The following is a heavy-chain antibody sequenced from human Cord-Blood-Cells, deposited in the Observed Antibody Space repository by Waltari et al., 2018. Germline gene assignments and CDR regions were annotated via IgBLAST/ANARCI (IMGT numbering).Heavy chain of an antibody. Sequence: EVQLVESGGGLVQPGGSLRLSCEASGFTFSSYWMSWVRQAPGKGLEWVAKIKQDGSEKYYVDSVKGRFTISRDNAKNSLYLQMNSLRAEDTAVYYCARDDNWNYDYWGQGTLVTVSS. J-gene: IGHJ4*02. V-gene: IGHV3-7*01. CDR1: GFTFSSYW. CDR3: ARDDNWNYDY. D-gene: IGHD1-20*01. CDR2: IKQDGSEK.